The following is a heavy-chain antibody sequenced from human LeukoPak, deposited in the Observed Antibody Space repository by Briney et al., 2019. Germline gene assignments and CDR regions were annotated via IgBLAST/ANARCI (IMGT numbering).Heavy chain of an antibody. CDR2: ISSSRSYI. J-gene: IGHJ6*04. Sequence: GGSLRLSCAASGVTFSGYSMNWVRQAPGKGLEWVSSISSSRSYIYYADSVKGRFTISRDNAKNSLYLQMNSLRAEDTAVYYCAGIWFGELRVGMDVWGKGTTVTASS. CDR3: AGIWFGELRVGMDV. CDR1: GVTFSGYS. V-gene: IGHV3-21*01. D-gene: IGHD3-10*01.